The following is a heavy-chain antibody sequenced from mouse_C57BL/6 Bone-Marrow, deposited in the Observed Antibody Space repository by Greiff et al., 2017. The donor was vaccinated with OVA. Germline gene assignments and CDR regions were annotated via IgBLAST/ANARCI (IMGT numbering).Heavy chain of an antibody. CDR3: ARVDPFYWYSMS. CDR2: IYPRSGNT. CDR1: GYTFTSYG. Sequence: VQLQESGAELARPGASVKLSCKASGYTFTSYGISWVKQRTGQGLEWIGEIYPRSGNTYYNEKFKGKATLTADKSSSTAYMELRSLTSEDSAVYFCARVDPFYWYSMSGAQGPRSPSPQ. V-gene: IGHV1-81*01. J-gene: IGHJ1*03.